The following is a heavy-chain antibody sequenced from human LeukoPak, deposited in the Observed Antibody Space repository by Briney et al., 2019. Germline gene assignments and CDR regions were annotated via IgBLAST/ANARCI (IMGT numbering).Heavy chain of an antibody. J-gene: IGHJ4*02. Sequence: GGSLRLSCAASGYTFSSYDMLWVRQSPGKGLEYVSAISSNGGSTYYANSVKGRFTISRDNSKNTLYLQMGSLRAENMAVYYCARPDFWSGYYDYWDQGTLVTVSS. V-gene: IGHV3-64*01. CDR1: GYTFSSYD. CDR3: ARPDFWSGYYDY. CDR2: ISSNGGST. D-gene: IGHD3-3*01.